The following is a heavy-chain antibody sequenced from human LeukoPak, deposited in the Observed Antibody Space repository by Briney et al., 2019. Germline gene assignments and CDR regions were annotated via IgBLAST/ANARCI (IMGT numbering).Heavy chain of an antibody. V-gene: IGHV3-30*18. Sequence: PGRSLRLSCAASGFTFSIYGMHWVRQAPGKGLEWVAVISYDGSNKYYADSVKGRFTISRDNSKNTLYLQMNSLRAEDTAVYYCAKALPRIVGATEGVDYWGQGTLVTVSS. J-gene: IGHJ4*02. CDR2: ISYDGSNK. D-gene: IGHD1-26*01. CDR3: AKALPRIVGATEGVDY. CDR1: GFTFSIYG.